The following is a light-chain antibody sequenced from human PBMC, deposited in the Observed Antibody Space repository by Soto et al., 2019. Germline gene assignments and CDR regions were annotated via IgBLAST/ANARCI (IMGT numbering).Light chain of an antibody. J-gene: IGLJ2*01. CDR1: TGVVTSGHY. CDR3: LLSYSGGFV. Sequence: QAVVTQEPSLTVSPGGRVTLTCGSTTGVVTSGHYPYWFQQKPGQAPRTLIYDTNNKHSWTPARFSGSLLGGKAALTLSGAQPEDEADYYCLLSYSGGFVFGGGTKLTVL. CDR2: DTN. V-gene: IGLV7-46*01.